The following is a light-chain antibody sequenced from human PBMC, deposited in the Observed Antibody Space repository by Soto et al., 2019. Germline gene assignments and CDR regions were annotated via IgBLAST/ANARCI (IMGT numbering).Light chain of an antibody. CDR2: HVT. CDR3: CSYTTSNTFV. V-gene: IGLV2-14*01. J-gene: IGLJ1*01. CDR1: SSDVGAYNY. Sequence: LTQPASVSGSLGQSITISCSGTSSDVGAYNYVSWYQQYPGKAPKLMIYHVTDRPSGVSNRFSGSKSGNTASLTISGLQAEDEAEYYCCSYTTSNTFVFGTGTKVT.